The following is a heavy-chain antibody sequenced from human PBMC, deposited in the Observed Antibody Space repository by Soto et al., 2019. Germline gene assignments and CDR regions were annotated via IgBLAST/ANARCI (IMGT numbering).Heavy chain of an antibody. CDR3: ARERLNTGWYGFDH. D-gene: IGHD6-19*01. J-gene: IGHJ4*02. Sequence: QVQLVQSGGAVKKPGASVKVSCKTSGYTFSNYDFSWVRQAPGQGVEWMGWVSNKNGVTNYAEKFRARVTMTTDISTNTIYMELRSLRSDDTAVYFCARERLNTGWYGFDHWGQGTQVTVSS. CDR2: VSNKNGVT. CDR1: GYTFSNYD. V-gene: IGHV1-18*04.